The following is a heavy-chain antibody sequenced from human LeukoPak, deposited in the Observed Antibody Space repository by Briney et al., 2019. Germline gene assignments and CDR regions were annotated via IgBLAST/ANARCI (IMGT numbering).Heavy chain of an antibody. Sequence: ASVKVSCKASGYTFTSYDFNWVRQATGHRLEWMGWMNPNSVNTGYAQKFHGRVTSTKNTSISTAYMELSSLISEHTAVYYCATNNRPGSGYYYFNAFDIWGQGTMVTVS. CDR1: GYTFTSYD. J-gene: IGHJ3*02. CDR2: MNPNSVNT. D-gene: IGHD3-22*01. CDR3: ATNNRPGSGYYYFNAFDI. V-gene: IGHV1-8*03.